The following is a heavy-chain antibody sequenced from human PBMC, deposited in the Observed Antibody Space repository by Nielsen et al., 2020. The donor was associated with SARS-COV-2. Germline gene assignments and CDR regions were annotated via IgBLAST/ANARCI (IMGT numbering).Heavy chain of an antibody. CDR3: ARDSLSQAMTTVTSNAFDI. CDR1: GFTFSSYA. V-gene: IGHV3-30-3*01. CDR2: ISYEGSNK. J-gene: IGHJ3*02. D-gene: IGHD4-17*01. Sequence: GGSLRLSCAASGFTFSSYAMHWVRQAPGKGLDGVAVISYEGSNKYYADSVKGRFTISRDNSKNTLYLQMNSLRAEDTAVYYCARDSLSQAMTTVTSNAFDIWGQGTMVTVSS.